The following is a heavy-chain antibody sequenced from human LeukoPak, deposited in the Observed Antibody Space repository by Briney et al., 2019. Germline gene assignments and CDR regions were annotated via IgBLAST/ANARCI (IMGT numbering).Heavy chain of an antibody. CDR1: GGSISSYY. CDR3: AREDSRGYNEPFDY. CDR2: IYTSGST. D-gene: IGHD3-22*01. Sequence: SETLSLTCTVSGGSISSYYWSWIRQPAGKGLEWIGRIYTSGSTNYNPSLKSRVTMSVDTSKNQFSLKLSSVTAADTAVYYCAREDSRGYNEPFDYWGQGTLVTVSS. V-gene: IGHV4-4*07. J-gene: IGHJ4*02.